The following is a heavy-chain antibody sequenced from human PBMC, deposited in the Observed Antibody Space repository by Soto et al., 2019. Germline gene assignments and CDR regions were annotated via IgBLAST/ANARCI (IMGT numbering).Heavy chain of an antibody. V-gene: IGHV1-69*13. CDR1: GGTCSKNT. CDR2: LMPVFGRP. J-gene: IGHJ4*02. CDR3: ARQFDYDTSGYYYAY. Sequence: ASVKVSCKASGGTCSKNTISWVRQAPGQGLEWMVCLMPVFGRPNYAQKFQGRVTITADEYTRTAYMELSRLKSDDTAVYYWARQFDYDTSGYYYAYWGQGTQVTVSS. D-gene: IGHD3-22*01.